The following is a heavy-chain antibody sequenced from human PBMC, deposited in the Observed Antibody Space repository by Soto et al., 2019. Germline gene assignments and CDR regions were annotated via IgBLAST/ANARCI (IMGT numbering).Heavy chain of an antibody. Sequence: QLQLQESGPGLVKPSETLSLTCIVSGDSITNTYYYWAWIRQPPGKGLEWIGSIHHSGSTYNNPSLESRETISVDTSKNQFSLRLSSVTAADTAVYYCVRQVWYQNYYFHYMDVWGKGTTVTVSS. D-gene: IGHD6-13*01. V-gene: IGHV4-39*01. CDR2: IHHSGST. CDR3: VRQVWYQNYYFHYMDV. CDR1: GDSITNTYYY. J-gene: IGHJ6*03.